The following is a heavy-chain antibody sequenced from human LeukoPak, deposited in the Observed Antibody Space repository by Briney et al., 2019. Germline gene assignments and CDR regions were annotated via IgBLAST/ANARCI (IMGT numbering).Heavy chain of an antibody. D-gene: IGHD3-3*01. Sequence: ASVKVSCKASGYTFTSYGISWVRQAPGQGLEWMGWISAYNGNTNYAQKLQGRVTMTTDTSTSTAYMELRSLRSDDTAVYYCARDIVEWLLLDAFDIWGQGTVVTVSS. CDR3: ARDIVEWLLLDAFDI. CDR1: GYTFTSYG. CDR2: ISAYNGNT. V-gene: IGHV1-18*01. J-gene: IGHJ3*02.